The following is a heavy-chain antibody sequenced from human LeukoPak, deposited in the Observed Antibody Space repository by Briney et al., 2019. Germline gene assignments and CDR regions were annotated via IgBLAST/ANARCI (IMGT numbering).Heavy chain of an antibody. CDR3: ARDIIAARPLGYFQH. D-gene: IGHD6-6*01. J-gene: IGHJ1*01. Sequence: GGSLRLSCAASGFTFSSYGMHWVRQAPGKGLEWVAVISYDGSNKYYADSVKGRFTISRDNSKNTLYLQMNSLRAEDTAVYYCARDIIAARPLGYFQHWGQGTLVTVSS. V-gene: IGHV3-30*19. CDR2: ISYDGSNK. CDR1: GFTFSSYG.